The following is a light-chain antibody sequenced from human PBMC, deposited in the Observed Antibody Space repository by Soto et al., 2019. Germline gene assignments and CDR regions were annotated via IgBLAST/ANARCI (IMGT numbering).Light chain of an antibody. CDR3: KSYAGSNTXV. CDR2: EVV. CDR1: KNDIGLYDF. Sequence: QSALTQPPSASGSPGQSVTISCTGTKNDIGLYDFVSWYQHHPGKAPRLIIYEVVQRPSGVPDRFSGSKSGNTASLTVSGLQAADEADYFCKSYAGSNTXVFGSGTKVT. J-gene: IGLJ1*01. V-gene: IGLV2-8*01.